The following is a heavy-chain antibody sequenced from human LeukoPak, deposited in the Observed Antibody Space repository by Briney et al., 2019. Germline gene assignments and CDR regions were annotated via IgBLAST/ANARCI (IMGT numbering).Heavy chain of an antibody. J-gene: IGHJ4*02. CDR1: GFTFSSYT. CDR2: ISSSTTYI. V-gene: IGHV3-21*04. D-gene: IGHD5-18*01. Sequence: GGSLRLSCAASGFTFSSYTMNWVRQAPGKGLEWVSSISSSTTYIYYADSVKGRFTISRDNSKNTLYLQMNSLRVEDTAVYYCVRQIWSWGQGTLVTVSS. CDR3: VRQIWS.